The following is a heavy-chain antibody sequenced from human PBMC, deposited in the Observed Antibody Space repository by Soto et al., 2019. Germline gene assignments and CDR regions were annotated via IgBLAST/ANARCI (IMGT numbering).Heavy chain of an antibody. V-gene: IGHV4-61*08. CDR3: AVPPPWEPRPFQH. J-gene: IGHJ1*01. D-gene: IGHD1-26*01. CDR1: GGSISSGGYY. Sequence: SETLSLTCTVSGGSISSGGYYWSWIRQHPGKGLEWIGYFYYSGITNYNPSLKNRVTISVDTSKNQFSLNLSSVTAADTAVYYCAVPPPWEPRPFQHWGQGTLVTVSS. CDR2: FYYSGIT.